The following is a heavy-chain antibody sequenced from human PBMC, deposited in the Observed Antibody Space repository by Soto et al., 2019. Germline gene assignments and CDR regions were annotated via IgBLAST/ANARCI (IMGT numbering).Heavy chain of an antibody. Sequence: QVQLVESGGGVVQSGRSLRLSCAASGFTFSSYGMHWVRQAPGKGLEWVAVIWYDGSNKYYADSVKGRITISRDNSKHKLYLQMNSLRAEDTAVYYCASDVVGATQYFDYWGQGTLVTVSS. D-gene: IGHD1-26*01. CDR2: IWYDGSNK. J-gene: IGHJ4*02. CDR1: GFTFSSYG. V-gene: IGHV3-33*01. CDR3: ASDVVGATQYFDY.